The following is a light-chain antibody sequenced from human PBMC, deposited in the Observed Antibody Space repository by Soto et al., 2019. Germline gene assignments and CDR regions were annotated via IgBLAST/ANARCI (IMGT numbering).Light chain of an antibody. CDR3: QQYGSLPRT. J-gene: IGKJ1*01. CDR1: QSVSNSY. Sequence: EIMLTQSPGTLSLSPGERGTLSCRASQSVSNSYLAWYQQKPGQAPRLLIYGASSRATGIPDRFSGSGSGTDFTLTISRLEPEDFAVYYCQQYGSLPRTFGQGTKVDIK. V-gene: IGKV3-20*01. CDR2: GAS.